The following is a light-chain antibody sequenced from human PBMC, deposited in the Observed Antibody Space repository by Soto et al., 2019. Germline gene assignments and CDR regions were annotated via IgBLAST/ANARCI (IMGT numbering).Light chain of an antibody. V-gene: IGLV1-47*01. Sequence: QSVLTQPPSASGTPGQRVTISCSGSSSNIGSNYVYWYQQLPGTAPKLLIYRNNQRPSGVPDRFSGSKFGTSASLAISGLRSEDEADYYCAAWDDTLSVLFGGGTKVTVL. J-gene: IGLJ2*01. CDR2: RNN. CDR1: SSNIGSNY. CDR3: AAWDDTLSVL.